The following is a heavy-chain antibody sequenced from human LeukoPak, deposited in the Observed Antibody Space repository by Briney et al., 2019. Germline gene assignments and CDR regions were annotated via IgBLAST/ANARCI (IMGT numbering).Heavy chain of an antibody. V-gene: IGHV3-30*02. CDR3: AKDKDVVVPAAIKDY. Sequence: PGGSLRLSCAASGFTFSCCGMHWVRQAPGKGLEWVTFIRNDGSDKYYADSVKGRFTISRDNSKNTVYLQLNSLRAEDTAVYYCAKDKDVVVPAAIKDYWGQGTLVTVSS. CDR1: GFTFSCCG. D-gene: IGHD2-2*01. J-gene: IGHJ4*02. CDR2: IRNDGSDK.